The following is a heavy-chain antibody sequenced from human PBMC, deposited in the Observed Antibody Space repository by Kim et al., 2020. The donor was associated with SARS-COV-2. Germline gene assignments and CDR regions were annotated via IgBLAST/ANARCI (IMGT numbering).Heavy chain of an antibody. Sequence: GGSLRLSCAASGFTFNIYAMSWVRQAPGKGLEWVSTIGGGDNIFYADSVKGRFSISKDDSKNTFYLHMNILRADDTAIYYCARDGLPCNGVYDWFGSWGHGTLVTVSS. CDR1: GFTFNIYA. J-gene: IGHJ5*01. CDR2: IGGGDNI. V-gene: IGHV3-23*01. D-gene: IGHD2-15*01. CDR3: ARDGLPCNGVYDWFGS.